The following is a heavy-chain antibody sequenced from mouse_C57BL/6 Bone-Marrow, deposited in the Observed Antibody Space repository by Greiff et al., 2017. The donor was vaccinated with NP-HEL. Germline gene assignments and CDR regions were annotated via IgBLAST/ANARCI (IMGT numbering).Heavy chain of an antibody. CDR3: ARDYYGSSYQYYFDY. D-gene: IGHD1-1*01. Sequence: QVQLQQPGAELVKPGASVKLSCKASGYTFTSYWMHWVKQRPGRGLEWIGRIDPNSGGTKYNEKFKSKATLTVDKPSSTAYMQLSSHTSEDSAVYYCARDYYGSSYQYYFDYWGQGTTLTVSS. CDR2: IDPNSGGT. J-gene: IGHJ2*01. V-gene: IGHV1-72*01. CDR1: GYTFTSYW.